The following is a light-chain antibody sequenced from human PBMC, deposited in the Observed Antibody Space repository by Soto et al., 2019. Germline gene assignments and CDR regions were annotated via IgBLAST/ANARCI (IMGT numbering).Light chain of an antibody. CDR2: GAS. CDR1: QSISNTY. J-gene: IGKJ4*01. V-gene: IGKV3D-7*01. Sequence: EIVMTQSPGTLSLSPGGRATLSCRASQSISNTYVSWYQQKPGQAPRLLIYGASTRATGILARFSGSGSGTDFTLSISSLQPEDFAVYYCHQDYDLPLTFGGGTRVEIK. CDR3: HQDYDLPLT.